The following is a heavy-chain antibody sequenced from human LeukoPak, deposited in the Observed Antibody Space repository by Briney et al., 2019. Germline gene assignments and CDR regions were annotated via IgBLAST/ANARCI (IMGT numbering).Heavy chain of an antibody. J-gene: IGHJ4*02. Sequence: PGGSLRLSCAASGFTFSSYGMHWVRQATGQGLEWVAVIWYDGTTKYYADSVKGRFTISRDNSKNTLYLQMNSLSVEDTAVYFCSTEDVSGSFDYWGQGTPVTVSS. D-gene: IGHD3-10*01. CDR2: IWYDGTTK. CDR1: GFTFSSYG. CDR3: STEDVSGSFDY. V-gene: IGHV3-33*01.